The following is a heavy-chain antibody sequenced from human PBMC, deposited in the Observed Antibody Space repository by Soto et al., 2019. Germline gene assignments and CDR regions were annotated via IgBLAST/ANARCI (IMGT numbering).Heavy chain of an antibody. J-gene: IGHJ6*02. D-gene: IGHD3-10*01. CDR3: AKDRSAVSFGELSERAYYYYGMDV. Sequence: PVGSLRLSCAASGFTFSSYGMHWVRQAPGKGLEWVAVISYDGSNKYYADSVKGRFTISRDNSKNTLYLQMNSLRAEDTAVYYCAKDRSAVSFGELSERAYYYYGMDVWGQGTTVTVSS. V-gene: IGHV3-30*18. CDR2: ISYDGSNK. CDR1: GFTFSSYG.